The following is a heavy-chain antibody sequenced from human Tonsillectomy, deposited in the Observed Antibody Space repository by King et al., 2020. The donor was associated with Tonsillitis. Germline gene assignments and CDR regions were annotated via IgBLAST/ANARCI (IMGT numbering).Heavy chain of an antibody. CDR3: ATANRGALDS. D-gene: IGHD3-10*01. V-gene: IGHV3-53*04. CDR1: GFSVSSIY. CDR2: FYSGGYT. Sequence: VQLVESGGGLVQPGGSLRLSCAASGFSVSSIYMNWVRQAPGKGLEWVSIFYSGGYTYYADSVKGRFTISRHESNNTLSLQINSLRTEDTAVYYCATANRGALDSWGQGTLVTVSS. J-gene: IGHJ4*02.